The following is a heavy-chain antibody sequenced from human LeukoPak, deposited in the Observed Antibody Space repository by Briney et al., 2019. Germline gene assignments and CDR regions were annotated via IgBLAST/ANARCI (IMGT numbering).Heavy chain of an antibody. V-gene: IGHV3-30*04. CDR3: AGGPRLMVRGVLGGY. Sequence: GGSLRLSCAASGFTFSSYAMHWVRQAPGKGLEWVAVISYDGSNKYYADSVKGRFTISRDNSKNTLYLQMNSLRAEDTAVYYCAGGPRLMVRGVLGGYWGQGTLVTVSS. CDR1: GFTFSSYA. D-gene: IGHD3-10*01. J-gene: IGHJ4*02. CDR2: ISYDGSNK.